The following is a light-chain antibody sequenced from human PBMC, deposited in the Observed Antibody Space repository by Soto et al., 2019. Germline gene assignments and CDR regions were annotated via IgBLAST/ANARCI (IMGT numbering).Light chain of an antibody. CDR1: NSNLGAGYD. V-gene: IGLV1-40*01. J-gene: IGLJ3*02. CDR2: GNR. Sequence: QSVLTQPPSVSGAPGQRVTISCTGNNSNLGAGYDVHWYQQLPGAAPKLVVFGNRNRPSGVPERFSGSKPGTSASLAITGLQAEDEADYYCQAYDYSLTAFVFGGGTKVTVL. CDR3: QAYDYSLTAFV.